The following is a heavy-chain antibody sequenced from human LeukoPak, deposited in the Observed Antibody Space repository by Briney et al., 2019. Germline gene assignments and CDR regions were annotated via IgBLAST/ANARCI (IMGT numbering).Heavy chain of an antibody. J-gene: IGHJ4*02. CDR2: INHSGST. Sequence: PSETLSLTCAVYGGSFSGYYWSWIRQPPGKGLEWIGEINHSGSTNYNPSLKSRVTISVDTSKNQFSLKLSSVTAADTAVYYCARGLDDYIWESYRYTRTIPFDYWGQGTLVTVSS. CDR3: ARGLDDYIWESYRYTRTIPFDY. CDR1: GGSFSGYY. D-gene: IGHD3-16*02. V-gene: IGHV4-34*01.